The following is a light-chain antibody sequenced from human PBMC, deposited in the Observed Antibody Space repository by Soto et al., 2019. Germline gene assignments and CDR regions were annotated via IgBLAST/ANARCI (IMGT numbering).Light chain of an antibody. J-gene: IGLJ2*01. V-gene: IGLV2-23*01. CDR3: CAYACPSKI. CDR1: SSDVGSYNF. CDR2: EGT. Sequence: QSALTQPASVSGSPGQSITISCTGTSSDVGSYNFVSWFQQHPGKVPKLIIYEGTERPSGVSNRFSASKSGNTASLTISGLQPEDEADYYCCAYACPSKIFGGGTKLTVL.